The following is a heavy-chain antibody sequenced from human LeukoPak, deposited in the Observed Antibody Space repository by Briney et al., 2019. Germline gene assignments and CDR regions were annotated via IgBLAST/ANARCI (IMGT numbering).Heavy chain of an antibody. D-gene: IGHD7-27*01. J-gene: IGHJ4*02. V-gene: IGHV1-18*01. CDR3: ARLGSGDPAGYFDY. CDR2: ISAYNGNT. CDR1: GYTFTNYG. Sequence: ASVKVSCKAFGYTFTNYGISWVRQAPGQGLEWMGWISAYNGNTNYAQKFQGRVTMTRDTSISTAYMELSRLRSDDTAVYYCARLGSGDPAGYFDYWGQGTLVTVSS.